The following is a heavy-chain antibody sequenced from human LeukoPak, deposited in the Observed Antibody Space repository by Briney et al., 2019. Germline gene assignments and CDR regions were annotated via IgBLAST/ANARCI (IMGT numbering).Heavy chain of an antibody. J-gene: IGHJ4*02. Sequence: SETLSLTCTVSGGSISSSSYYWGWIRQPPGKGLEWIGSIYYSGSTYYNPSLKSRVTISVDTSKNQFSLKLSSVTAADTAVYYCARVAYFDSTGYYYDFDYWGQGTPVIVSS. D-gene: IGHD3-22*01. CDR3: ARVAYFDSTGYYYDFDY. CDR2: IYYSGST. V-gene: IGHV4-39*07. CDR1: GGSISSSSYY.